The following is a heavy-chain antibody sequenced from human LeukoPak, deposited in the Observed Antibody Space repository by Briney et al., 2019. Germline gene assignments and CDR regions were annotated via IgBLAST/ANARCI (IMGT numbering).Heavy chain of an antibody. D-gene: IGHD2-15*01. CDR3: ARDRGYCSGGSCLQTYYFDY. Sequence: ASVKVSCKASGYTFTSYAMHWVRQAPGQRLEWMGWINAGNGNTKYSQKFQGRVTITRDTSASTAYMELSSLRSEDTAVYYCARDRGYCSGGSCLQTYYFDYWGQGTLVTVSS. CDR1: GYTFTSYA. V-gene: IGHV1-3*01. J-gene: IGHJ4*02. CDR2: INAGNGNT.